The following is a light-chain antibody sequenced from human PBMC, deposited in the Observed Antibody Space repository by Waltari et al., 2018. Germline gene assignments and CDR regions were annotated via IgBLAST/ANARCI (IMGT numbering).Light chain of an antibody. CDR3: LQDYNYPRT. V-gene: IGKV1-6*01. J-gene: IGKJ4*01. Sequence: AIQLTQSPSSLSASVGDRVTITCRASQGIRNDLGWYQQKPGKAPKLLIYAASSLQSGIPSRFSGSGSGTDFTLTISSLQPEDFATYYCLQDYNYPRTFGGGTKVEIK. CDR1: QGIRND. CDR2: AAS.